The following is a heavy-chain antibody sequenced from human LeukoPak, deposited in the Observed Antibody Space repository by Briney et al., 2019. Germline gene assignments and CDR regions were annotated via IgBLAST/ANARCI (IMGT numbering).Heavy chain of an antibody. CDR3: ARARKTGDNSGSLDY. CDR1: GGSISSYY. Sequence: SETLSLTCTVSGGSISSYYWGWIRQPPGKGLEWIGSSYHSGSTYYNPSLKSRVTISVDTSKNHFSLRLSSVTAADTAVYYCARARKTGDNSGSLDYWGQGTLVTVSS. J-gene: IGHJ4*02. CDR2: SYHSGST. V-gene: IGHV4-38-2*02. D-gene: IGHD4-23*01.